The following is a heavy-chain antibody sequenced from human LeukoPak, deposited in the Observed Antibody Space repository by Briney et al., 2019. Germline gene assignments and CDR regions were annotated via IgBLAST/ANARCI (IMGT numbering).Heavy chain of an antibody. V-gene: IGHV3-23*01. CDR2: ISASGGST. J-gene: IGHJ4*02. Sequence: PGGSLRLSCAASGFTFSNYAMTWVRQAPVKGLEWVSGISASGGSTYYADSVKGRFTISRDKSKNTLYLQINSLRADDTAVYYCAKALSSPWNFDYWGQGTLVAVSS. CDR3: AKALSSPWNFDY. CDR1: GFTFSNYA. D-gene: IGHD1-1*01.